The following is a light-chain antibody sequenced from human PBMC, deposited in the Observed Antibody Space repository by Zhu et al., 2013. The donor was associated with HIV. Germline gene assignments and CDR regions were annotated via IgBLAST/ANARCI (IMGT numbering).Light chain of an antibody. V-gene: IGLV2-11*01. J-gene: IGLJ1*01. CDR2: DVN. CDR1: SSDVGGYDY. CDR3: SSYAGNNNYV. Sequence: QSALTQPRSVSGSPGQSVIISCTGTSSDVGGYDYVSWYQQHPGKVPKLMIYDVNERPSGVPDRFSGSKSGNTASLTVSGLQAEDEADYYCSSYAGNNNYVFGTGTRVTVL.